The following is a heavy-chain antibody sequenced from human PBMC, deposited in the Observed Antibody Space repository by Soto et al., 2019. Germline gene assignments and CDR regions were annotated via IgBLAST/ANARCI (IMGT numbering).Heavy chain of an antibody. CDR1: GGSISSYY. Sequence: QVQLQESGPGLVKPSETLSLTCTVSGGSISSYYWSWIRQPPGKGLEWIGYIYYSGSTNYNPSLKSRVTISVDTSKNQFSLKLSSVTAADTAVYYCARVVEQQLVRWFDPWGQGTLVTVSS. J-gene: IGHJ5*02. V-gene: IGHV4-59*01. D-gene: IGHD6-13*01. CDR3: ARVVEQQLVRWFDP. CDR2: IYYSGST.